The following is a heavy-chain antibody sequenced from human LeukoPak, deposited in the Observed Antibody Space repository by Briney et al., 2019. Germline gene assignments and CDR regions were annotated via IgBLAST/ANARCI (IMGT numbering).Heavy chain of an antibody. D-gene: IGHD1-26*01. CDR1: GFSFKDYG. CDR2: FNWNGGST. J-gene: IGHJ6*02. V-gene: IGHV3-9*01. CDR3: AKHLRATNTYSFFGLDV. Sequence: PGGSLRLSCAATGFSFKDYGMHWVRRPPGKGLEWVSAFNWNGGSTDYADSVKGRFTISRDNAKNSLYLQLSSLRPEDTAVYYCAKHLRATNTYSFFGLDVWGLGTTVTVSS.